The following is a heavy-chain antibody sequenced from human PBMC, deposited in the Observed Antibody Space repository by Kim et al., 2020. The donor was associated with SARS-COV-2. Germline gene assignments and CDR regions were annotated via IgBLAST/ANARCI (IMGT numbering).Heavy chain of an antibody. CDR3: ARGGYYYGSGSYYYYFDS. CDR2: ISSIGQST. CDR1: GFVFSNYA. V-gene: IGHV3-64*01. Sequence: GGSLRLSCAASGFVFSNYAVHWVRQAPGKGLEYVSAISSIGQSTYYGNSVKGRFTISRDNSKDTLYLQMGSLGVEDMAVYYCARGGYYYGSGSYYYYFDSWGQGTLVTVSS. D-gene: IGHD3-10*01. J-gene: IGHJ4*02.